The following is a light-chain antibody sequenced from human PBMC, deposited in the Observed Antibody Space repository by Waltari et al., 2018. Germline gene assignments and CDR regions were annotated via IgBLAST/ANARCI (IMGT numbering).Light chain of an antibody. Sequence: QSALTQPASVSGSPGQSITISCTGTSSDVGGYNYVSWYQQHPGKAPKPMIYDVTKRPSGVSNRFSGSKSGNTASLTISGLQAEDEADYHCCSYAGSSTYVFVIGTKVTVL. CDR1: SSDVGGYNY. CDR2: DVT. CDR3: CSYAGSSTYV. J-gene: IGLJ1*01. V-gene: IGLV2-23*02.